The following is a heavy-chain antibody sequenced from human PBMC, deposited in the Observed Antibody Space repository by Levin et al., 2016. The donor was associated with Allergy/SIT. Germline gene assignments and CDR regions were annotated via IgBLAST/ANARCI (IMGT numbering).Heavy chain of an antibody. V-gene: IGHV4-59*01. J-gene: IGHJ5*02. CDR1: GGSISPYF. CDR2: IYYTGST. Sequence: SETLSLTCTVSGGSISPYFWSWIRQAPGKGLEWIGYIYYTGSTNYNPSLESRVTLSVDTSKNQVSLKVTSVTAADTAVYYCARVPLQILMIRGLIGGWFDPWGQGTLVTVSS. CDR3: ARVPLQILMIRGLIGGWFDP. D-gene: IGHD3/OR15-3a*01.